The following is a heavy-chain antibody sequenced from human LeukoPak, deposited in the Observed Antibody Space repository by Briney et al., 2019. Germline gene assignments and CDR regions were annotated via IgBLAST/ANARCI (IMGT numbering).Heavy chain of an antibody. CDR2: ISAHNGNT. Sequence: GASVKVPCKASDYSFTNYGIIWVRQTPGQGLQWMGWISAHNGNTNYAQKLQGRVTLTTDTSTSTVYMELRSLTSDDTAVYYCARAETTLLLNYWGQGTLVTVSS. D-gene: IGHD4-11*01. J-gene: IGHJ4*02. CDR3: ARAETTLLLNY. CDR1: DYSFTNYG. V-gene: IGHV1-18*01.